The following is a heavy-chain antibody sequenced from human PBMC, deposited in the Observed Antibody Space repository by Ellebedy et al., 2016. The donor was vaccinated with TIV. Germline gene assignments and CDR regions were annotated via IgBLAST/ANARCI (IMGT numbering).Heavy chain of an antibody. CDR1: ESTFNTYA. Sequence: GGSLRLXXAGSESTFNTYAMGWVRQGPGTGLEWVATISASGGTARHADSIKGRFGISRDKAKATLYLQMNGLRPEDTAVYYCATLRANTASTYPHVYFFGMDVWGQGTTVTVSS. D-gene: IGHD3-9*01. V-gene: IGHV3-23*01. J-gene: IGHJ6*02. CDR2: ISASGGTA. CDR3: ATLRANTASTYPHVYFFGMDV.